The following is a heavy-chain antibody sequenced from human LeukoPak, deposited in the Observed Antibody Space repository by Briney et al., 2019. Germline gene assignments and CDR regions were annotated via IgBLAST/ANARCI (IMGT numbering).Heavy chain of an antibody. CDR3: AREASRDGYNDAFDI. V-gene: IGHV3-53*01. CDR1: GFTVSTNY. Sequence: GGSLRLSCAASGFTVSTNYMSWVRQAPGMGLEWVSVIYSGGSTKYADSVKGRFTISRDNSKNTLYLQMNSLRAEDTAVYYCAREASRDGYNDAFDIWGQGTMLTVSS. D-gene: IGHD5-24*01. CDR2: IYSGGST. J-gene: IGHJ3*02.